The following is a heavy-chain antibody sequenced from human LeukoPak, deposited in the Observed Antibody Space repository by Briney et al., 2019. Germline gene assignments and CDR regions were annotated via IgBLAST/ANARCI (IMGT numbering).Heavy chain of an antibody. J-gene: IGHJ4*02. CDR1: GFTFSSYS. V-gene: IGHV3-21*01. D-gene: IGHD1-1*01. CDR3: ARDHRKWPSERPTTPFDY. CDR2: ISSSSSYI. Sequence: GGSLRLSCAASGFTFSSYSMNWVRQAPGKGLEWVSSISSSSSYIYYADSVKGRFTISRDNAKNSLYLQMNSLRAEDTAVYYCARDHRKWPSERPTTPFDYWGQGTLVTVSS.